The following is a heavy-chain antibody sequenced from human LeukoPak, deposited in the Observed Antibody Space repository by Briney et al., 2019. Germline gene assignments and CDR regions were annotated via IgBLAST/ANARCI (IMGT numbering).Heavy chain of an antibody. V-gene: IGHV4-4*07. J-gene: IGHJ2*01. CDR3: ARGYDFWSGPYWYFDL. Sequence: KTSETLSLTCTVSGGSISSYYWSWIRQPAGKGLEWIGRIYTSGSTNYNPSLKSRVTISVDKSKNQFSLKLSSVTAADTAVYYCARGYDFWSGPYWYFDLWGSGTLVTVSS. D-gene: IGHD3-3*01. CDR2: IYTSGST. CDR1: GGSISSYY.